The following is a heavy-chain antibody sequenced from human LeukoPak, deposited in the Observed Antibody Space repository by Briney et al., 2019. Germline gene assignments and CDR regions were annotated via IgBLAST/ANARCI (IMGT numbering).Heavy chain of an antibody. D-gene: IGHD1-14*01. CDR1: GGSISSYY. CDR2: IYYSGST. J-gene: IGHJ4*02. V-gene: IGHV4-59*01. Sequence: SETLSLTCTVSGGSISSYYWSWIRQPPGKGLEWIGYIYYSGSTNYNPSLKSRVTISVDTSKNQFSLKLSSVTAADTAVYYCARDRGMGYFDYWGQGTLVTVSS. CDR3: ARDRGMGYFDY.